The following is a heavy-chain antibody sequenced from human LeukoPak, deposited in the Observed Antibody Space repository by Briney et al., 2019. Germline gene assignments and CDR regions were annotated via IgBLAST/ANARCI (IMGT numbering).Heavy chain of an antibody. V-gene: IGHV3-74*01. CDR1: GFTFSSYW. CDR2: INSDGSST. J-gene: IGHJ2*01. CDR3: ARVPSYDSSGYYNWYFDL. Sequence: GGSLRLSCAASGFTFSSYWMHWVRHAPGKGLVWVSRINSDGSSTSYADSVKGRFTISRDNAKNSLYLQMNSLRAEDTAVYYCARVPSYDSSGYYNWYFDLWGRGTLVTVSS. D-gene: IGHD3-22*01.